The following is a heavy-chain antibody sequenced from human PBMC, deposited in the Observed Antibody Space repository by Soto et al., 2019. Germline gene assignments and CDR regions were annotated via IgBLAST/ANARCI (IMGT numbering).Heavy chain of an antibody. J-gene: IGHJ5*02. V-gene: IGHV4-31*03. CDR3: ARGWVDTAYTWFDP. CDR2: IYYSGST. Sequence: QVQLQESGPGLVKPSQTLSLTCTVSGGSISSGGYYWSWIRQHPGKGLEWIGYIYYSGSTYYNPSLKSRVTISVDTSKNQFSRKLSSVTAADTAVYYWARGWVDTAYTWFDPWGQGTLVTVSS. D-gene: IGHD5-18*01. CDR1: GGSISSGGYY.